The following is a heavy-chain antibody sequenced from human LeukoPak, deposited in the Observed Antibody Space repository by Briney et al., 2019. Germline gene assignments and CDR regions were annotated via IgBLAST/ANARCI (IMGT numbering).Heavy chain of an antibody. CDR1: GYSFTSYW. CDR2: IYPGDSDT. D-gene: IGHD3-3*01. CDR3: ARQTRAYYDFWSGQYYFDY. Sequence: GESLKISCKGSGYSFTSYWIGWVRQMPGKGLEWMGIIYPGDSDTRYSPSFQGRVTISADKSISTAYLQWSSLKASDTAMYYCARQTRAYYDFWSGQYYFDYWGQGTLVTVSS. J-gene: IGHJ4*02. V-gene: IGHV5-51*01.